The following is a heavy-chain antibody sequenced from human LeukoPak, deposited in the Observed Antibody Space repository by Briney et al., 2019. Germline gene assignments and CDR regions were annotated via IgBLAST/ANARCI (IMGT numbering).Heavy chain of an antibody. CDR1: GFTFSSYS. J-gene: IGHJ5*02. V-gene: IGHV3-7*01. CDR2: IKQDGSEK. Sequence: PGGSLRLSCAASGFTFSSYSMNWVRQAPGKGLEWVANIKQDGSEKYYVDSVKGRFTISRDNAKNSLYLQMNSLRAEDTAVYYCARESGSAIPNWFDPWGQGTLVTVSS. CDR3: ARESGSAIPNWFDP. D-gene: IGHD2-2*01.